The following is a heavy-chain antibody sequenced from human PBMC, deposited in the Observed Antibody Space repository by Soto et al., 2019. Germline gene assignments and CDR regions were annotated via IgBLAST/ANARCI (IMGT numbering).Heavy chain of an antibody. CDR2: IYPGDSDT. J-gene: IGHJ6*02. V-gene: IGHV5-51*01. CDR3: ARPRGDYYYGMDV. Sequence: SLKISCKGSGYSFTSYWIGWVRQMPGKGLEWMGIIYPGDSDTRYSPSFQGQVTISADKSISTAYLQWSSLKASDTAMYYCARPRGDYYYGMDVWGQGTTVTVSS. D-gene: IGHD2-15*01. CDR1: GYSFTSYW.